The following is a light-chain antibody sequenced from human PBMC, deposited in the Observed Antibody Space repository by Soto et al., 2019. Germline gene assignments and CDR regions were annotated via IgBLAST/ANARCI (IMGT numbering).Light chain of an antibody. Sequence: QSVLTQPASVSGSPGQSITISCTGTSSDVGSYNLVSWYQQHPGKAPKLMIYEVSKRPSGVSNRFSGSKSGNTASLIISGLQAEDEADYYCCSYAGSFSYVFGTGTKVTVL. V-gene: IGLV2-23*02. CDR1: SSDVGSYNL. CDR2: EVS. J-gene: IGLJ1*01. CDR3: CSYAGSFSYV.